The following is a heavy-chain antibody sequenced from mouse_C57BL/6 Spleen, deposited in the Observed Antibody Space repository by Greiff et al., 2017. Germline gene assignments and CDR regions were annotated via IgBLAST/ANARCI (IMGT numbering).Heavy chain of an antibody. CDR2: IDPSDSYT. J-gene: IGHJ3*01. CDR3: ARSVSPEAWFAY. V-gene: IGHV1-69*01. Sequence: VQLQQSGAELVMPGASVKLSCKASGYTFTSYWMHWVKQRPGQGLEWIGEIDPSDSYTNYNQKFKGKSTLTVDKSSSTAYMQLSSLTSEDSAVYYCARSVSPEAWFAYWGQGTLVTVSA. CDR1: GYTFTSYW.